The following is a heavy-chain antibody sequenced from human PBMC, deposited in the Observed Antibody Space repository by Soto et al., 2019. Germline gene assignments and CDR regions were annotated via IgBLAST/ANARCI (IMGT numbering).Heavy chain of an antibody. J-gene: IGHJ6*04. CDR3: ARGGAAAGTYYYHGMDV. Sequence: QVQLQESGPGLVKPSETLSLTCTVSGGSVSSGSYYWSWIRQPPGKGLEWIGYIYYSGSTNYNPPLKSRVNLSVDTSKNRFSLKRSSVTAADTAVYYCARGGAAAGTYYYHGMDVWGKGTTVTFSS. D-gene: IGHD6-13*01. CDR1: GGSVSSGSYY. CDR2: IYYSGST. V-gene: IGHV4-61*01.